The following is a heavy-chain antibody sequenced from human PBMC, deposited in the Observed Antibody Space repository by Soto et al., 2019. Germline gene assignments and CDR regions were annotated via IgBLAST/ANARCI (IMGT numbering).Heavy chain of an antibody. Sequence: ASVKVSCKASGYTFTSYDINWVRQATGQGLEWMGWMNPNSGNTGYAQKFQGGATMTRNTSISTAYMELSSLRSEDTAVYYCARGDQNIVLMVYASNWFDPWGQGTLVTVSS. V-gene: IGHV1-8*01. CDR1: GYTFTSYD. J-gene: IGHJ5*02. D-gene: IGHD2-8*01. CDR3: ARGDQNIVLMVYASNWFDP. CDR2: MNPNSGNT.